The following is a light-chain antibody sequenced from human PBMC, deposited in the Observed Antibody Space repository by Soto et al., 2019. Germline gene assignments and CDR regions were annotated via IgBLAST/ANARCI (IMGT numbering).Light chain of an antibody. Sequence: DIVLTQSPDSLAVSLGERATINCKSSQSILYSSNNKNYLAWYQQRPGQPPKLLIYWASTRESGVPDRFSGSGSETDFTLTISSLQATDVAVYYCQQYYTTPRWTFGQGTKVEIK. V-gene: IGKV4-1*01. CDR2: WAS. CDR1: QSILYSSNNKNY. CDR3: QQYYTTPRWT. J-gene: IGKJ1*01.